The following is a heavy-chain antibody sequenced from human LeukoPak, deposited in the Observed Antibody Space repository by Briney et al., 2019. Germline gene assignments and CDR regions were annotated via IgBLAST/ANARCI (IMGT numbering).Heavy chain of an antibody. J-gene: IGHJ6*03. D-gene: IGHD6-13*01. CDR3: ARDGKERSRPSSSWYRYYYYYMNV. Sequence: ASVKVSCKASGYSFSTHWMHWVRQAPGQGLEWMGIINPSGGFTSYAQKLQGRVTVTRDMSTSTVYMELSNLRSDDTAVYYCARDGKERSRPSSSWYRYYYYYMNVWGKGTTVTVSS. CDR1: GYSFSTHW. V-gene: IGHV1-46*01. CDR2: INPSGGFT.